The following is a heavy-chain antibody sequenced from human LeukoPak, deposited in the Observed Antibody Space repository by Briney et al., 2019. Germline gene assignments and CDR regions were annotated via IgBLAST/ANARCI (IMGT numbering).Heavy chain of an antibody. CDR3: ARGYSSSWYLNWFDP. D-gene: IGHD6-13*01. Sequence: NPSETLSLTCTASGYSINSGYYWGWIRQPPGKGLEWIGTIYHSGSTYYNPSLKSQVTVSVDTSKNQFSLKLTSVTAADTAVYYCARGYSSSWYLNWFDPWGQGTLVTVSS. J-gene: IGHJ5*02. V-gene: IGHV4-38-2*02. CDR2: IYHSGST. CDR1: GYSINSGYY.